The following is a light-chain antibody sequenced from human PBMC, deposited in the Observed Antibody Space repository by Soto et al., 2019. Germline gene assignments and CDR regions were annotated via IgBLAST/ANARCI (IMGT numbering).Light chain of an antibody. J-gene: IGKJ1*01. CDR3: QQYNEWPRT. V-gene: IGKV3-15*01. Sequence: PGERATLSCRASQSVRSNLAWYQQKPGQAPRLLIYGASTGATGIPARFTGSGYGTEFTLTISSLQSEDVGVYYCQQYNEWPRTFGHGTKVEIK. CDR2: GAS. CDR1: QSVRSN.